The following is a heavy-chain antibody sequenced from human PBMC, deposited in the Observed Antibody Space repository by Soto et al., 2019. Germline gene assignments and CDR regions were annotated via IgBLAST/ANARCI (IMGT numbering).Heavy chain of an antibody. D-gene: IGHD4-17*01. CDR3: ARWAYGGPASNWFDP. CDR2: IYYSGST. J-gene: IGHJ5*02. Sequence: PSETLSLTCTVSGGSISSYYWSWIRQPPGKGLEWIGYIYYSGSTNYNPSLKSRVTISVDTSKTQFSLKLSSVTAADTAVYYCARWAYGGPASNWFDPWGQGTLVTVSS. CDR1: GGSISSYY. V-gene: IGHV4-59*01.